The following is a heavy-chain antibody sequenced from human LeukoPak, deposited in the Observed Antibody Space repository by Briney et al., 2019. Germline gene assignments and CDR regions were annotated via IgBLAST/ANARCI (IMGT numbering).Heavy chain of an antibody. CDR3: AKPERPVAGLYYFDY. J-gene: IGHJ4*02. CDR1: GFSVRYNS. CDR2: IYSDGRT. V-gene: IGHV3-66*04. Sequence: GGSLRLSCAVSGFSVRYNSMSWVRQAPGKGLEWVSVIYSDGRTKHADSVKGRFTISRDNSRNTLYLQMNSLRAEDTAVYYCAKPERPVAGLYYFDYWGQGTLVTVSS. D-gene: IGHD6-19*01.